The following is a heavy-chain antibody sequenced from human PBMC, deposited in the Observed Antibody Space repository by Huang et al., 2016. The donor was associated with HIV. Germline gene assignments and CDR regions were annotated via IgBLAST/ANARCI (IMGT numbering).Heavy chain of an antibody. Sequence: QLQLQESGPRLVKPSETLSLTCTVSGGSITSSGHYWGWIRQPPGKGLEWIGSIYYRGDTDYNPSLKSRVTISVDTSKNQFSLKLNSVTAADTAVYYCARRGGWGADAFDIWGQGTMVTVSS. J-gene: IGHJ3*02. V-gene: IGHV4-39*01. CDR1: GGSITSSGHY. CDR3: ARRGGWGADAFDI. CDR2: IYYRGDT. D-gene: IGHD7-27*01.